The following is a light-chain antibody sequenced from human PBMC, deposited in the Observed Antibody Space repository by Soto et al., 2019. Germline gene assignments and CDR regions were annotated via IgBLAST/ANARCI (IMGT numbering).Light chain of an antibody. CDR1: QSVTINY. V-gene: IGKV3-20*01. J-gene: IGKJ3*01. CDR2: GAS. Sequence: EIVLTQSPGTLSLSPGERATLSCRASQSVTINYLAWYQQKPGQAPRLLIYGASTRATDIPDRFTGSGSGTDFTLTISRLEPEDFAVYFCQQYGSSPFTFGPGTKVDIK. CDR3: QQYGSSPFT.